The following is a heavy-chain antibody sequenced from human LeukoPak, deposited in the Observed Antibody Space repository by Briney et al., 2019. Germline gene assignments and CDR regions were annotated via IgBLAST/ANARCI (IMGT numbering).Heavy chain of an antibody. V-gene: IGHV1-18*01. D-gene: IGHD3-10*01. CDR2: INTYNGNT. CDR1: GYSFITYD. Sequence: GASVKVSCKASGYSFITYDMNWLRQAPGQGLEWMGWINTYNGNTNFAQNLQGRVTMTTDTSASTAYMELRSLRSDDTAVYYCATAGVMVRGVSYYFDYWGQGTLVTVSS. J-gene: IGHJ4*02. CDR3: ATAGVMVRGVSYYFDY.